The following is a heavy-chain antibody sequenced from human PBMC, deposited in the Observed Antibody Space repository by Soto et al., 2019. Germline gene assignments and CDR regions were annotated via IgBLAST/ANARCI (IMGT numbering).Heavy chain of an antibody. CDR3: TRLWSGSPGRDAFDI. D-gene: IGHD3-3*01. Sequence: EVQLVESGGGLVQPGGSLKLSYAASGFTFSGSAMHWVRQASGKGLEWVGRIISKANSYATAYAASVKGRFTISRDDSKNTAYLQMNSLKTEDTAVYYCTRLWSGSPGRDAFDIWGQGTMVTVSS. V-gene: IGHV3-73*02. CDR1: GFTFSGSA. CDR2: IISKANSYAT. J-gene: IGHJ3*02.